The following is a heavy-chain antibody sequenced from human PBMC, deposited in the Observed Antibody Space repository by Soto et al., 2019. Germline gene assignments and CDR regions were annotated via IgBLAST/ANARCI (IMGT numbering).Heavy chain of an antibody. D-gene: IGHD5-18*01. CDR3: SRGILV. V-gene: IGHV4-31*03. Sequence: QVQLQESGPGQVKLSQTLYLTCTVSGGSINSDGYCWSWIRQHPGKGLDWIGCISYGGSTSYNPSLKSRVTISVDTSKNQFSLKLTSVTAADTAVYYCSRGILVWGQGALITVSS. CDR1: GGSINSDGYC. J-gene: IGHJ4*02. CDR2: ISYGGST.